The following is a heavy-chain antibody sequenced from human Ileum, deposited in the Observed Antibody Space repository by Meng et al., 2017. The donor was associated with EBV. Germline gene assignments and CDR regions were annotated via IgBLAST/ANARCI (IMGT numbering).Heavy chain of an antibody. CDR3: ARGRRNEPLFDY. D-gene: IGHD1-14*01. CDR1: GGSFSTHT. V-gene: IGHV1-69*13. J-gene: IGHJ4*02. Sequence: QVQLVQSGAEGKKPGSSVTVACKTSGGSFSTHTFSWVRQAPGQGLEWMGGLIAVFDKTKAAPRFQDRVTFTADESTSTAYMELSSLTFDDTAVYFCARGRRNEPLFDYWGQGTLVTVSS. CDR2: LIAVFDKT.